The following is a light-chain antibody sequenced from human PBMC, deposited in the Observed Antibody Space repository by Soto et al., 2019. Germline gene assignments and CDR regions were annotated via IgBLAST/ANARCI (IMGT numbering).Light chain of an antibody. J-gene: IGKJ5*01. CDR3: EQDGSSQRA. V-gene: IGKV3-20*01. CDR1: QSVSSNF. CDR2: GAA. Sequence: EIVLTQSPGTLSLSPGERATLSCRASQSVSSNFLVWYQQKPGQAPRLLIYGAATRATGIPDGFSGSGSGTALTLTVSGLEPEDFAVYYGEQDGSSQRAFGQGTRLEIK.